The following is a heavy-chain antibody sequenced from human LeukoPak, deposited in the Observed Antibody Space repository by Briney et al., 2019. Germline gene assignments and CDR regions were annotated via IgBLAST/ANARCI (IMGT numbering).Heavy chain of an antibody. CDR1: GYTFTSYG. J-gene: IGHJ4*02. CDR2: ISVYNGNT. V-gene: IGHV1-18*01. CDR3: ARDLGWLQFPYYFDY. Sequence: ASVKVSCKASGYTFTSYGISWVRQAPGQGLEWMGWISVYNGNTNYAQKLQGRVTMTTDTSTSTAYMELRSLRSDDTAVYYCARDLGWLQFPYYFDYWGQGTLVTVSS. D-gene: IGHD5-24*01.